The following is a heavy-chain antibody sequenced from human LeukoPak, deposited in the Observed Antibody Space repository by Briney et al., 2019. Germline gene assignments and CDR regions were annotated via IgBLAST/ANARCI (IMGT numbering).Heavy chain of an antibody. Sequence: VGSLRLSCAASGFTFSSYGMHWVRQAPGKGLEWVAGIWYDGNNKYYADSVKGRFAISRDNSKNTLYVQMNSLRAEDTAVDYCTRDSCRGDCYPFDYWGQGTLVTVSS. D-gene: IGHD2-21*02. J-gene: IGHJ4*02. CDR1: GFTFSSYG. CDR2: IWYDGNNK. V-gene: IGHV3-33*01. CDR3: TRDSCRGDCYPFDY.